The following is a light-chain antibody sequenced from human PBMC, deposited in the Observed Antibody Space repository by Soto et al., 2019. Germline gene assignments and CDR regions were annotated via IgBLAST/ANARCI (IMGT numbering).Light chain of an antibody. V-gene: IGKV4-1*01. J-gene: IGKJ2*01. CDR1: QSVLYSANNRNH. CDR3: QQYAVTPYT. Sequence: DIVMTQSPDSLAVSLGEGATINCKSSQSVLYSANNRNHLAWYQKKPGQPPKLLLYWASTRESGVPDRFSGSGSATDFTLSISSLQTEDVGVYYCQQYAVTPYTFGQGTKVEIK. CDR2: WAS.